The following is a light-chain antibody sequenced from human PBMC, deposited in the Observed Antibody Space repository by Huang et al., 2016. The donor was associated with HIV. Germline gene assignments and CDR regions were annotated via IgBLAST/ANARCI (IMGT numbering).Light chain of an antibody. CDR1: QSVNNY. V-gene: IGKV3-11*01. CDR2: DTS. J-gene: IGKJ4*01. CDR3: QQRSNLLT. Sequence: EIVLTQSPATLSLSPGERATLSCRAIQSVNNYLGWYQQKPGQAPRLLIYDTSTRATGIPARFSGSGSGTAFTLTISSLEPEDFAVYYCQQRSNLLTFGGGTKVEI.